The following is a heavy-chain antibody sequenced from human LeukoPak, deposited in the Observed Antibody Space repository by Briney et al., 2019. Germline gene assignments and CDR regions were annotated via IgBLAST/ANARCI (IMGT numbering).Heavy chain of an antibody. D-gene: IGHD2-21*02. CDR1: EFNFFSYG. J-gene: IGHJ4*01. CDR2: IFADGSTT. CDR3: ARELPREVTLDY. Sequence: PGGSLRLSCVASEFNFFSYGMQWVRQAPGKGLVWVSRIFADGSTTSYADSVKGRFTISRDNDKNTLYLQMNSLRAEDTAVYYCARELPREVTLDYWGQGTLVTVSP. V-gene: IGHV3-74*01.